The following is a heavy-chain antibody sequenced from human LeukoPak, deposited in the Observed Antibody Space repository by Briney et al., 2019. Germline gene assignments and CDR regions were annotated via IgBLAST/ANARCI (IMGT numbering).Heavy chain of an antibody. CDR2: IYYSGST. J-gene: IGHJ6*02. Sequence: SETLSLTCTVSGGSISSYYWSWIRQPPGKGLEWIGYIYYSGSTNYNPSLKSRVTISVDTSKNQFSLKLSSVTAADTAVYYCARGVVRGSCYYYYGMDVWGQGTTVTVSS. V-gene: IGHV4-59*01. D-gene: IGHD2-15*01. CDR1: GGSISSYY. CDR3: ARGVVRGSCYYYYGMDV.